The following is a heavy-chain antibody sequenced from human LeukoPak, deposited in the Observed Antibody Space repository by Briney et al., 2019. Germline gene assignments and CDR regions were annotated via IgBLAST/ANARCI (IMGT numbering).Heavy chain of an antibody. J-gene: IGHJ4*02. D-gene: IGHD3-10*01. Sequence: SETLSLTCTVSGGSISSYYWSWIRQPTGKGLEWIGYIYYSGSTNYNPSLKSRVTISVDTSKNQFSLKLSSVTAADTAVYYCARGSPNGGGRLFDYWGQGTLVTVSS. CDR3: ARGSPNGGGRLFDY. CDR2: IYYSGST. V-gene: IGHV4-59*01. CDR1: GGSISSYY.